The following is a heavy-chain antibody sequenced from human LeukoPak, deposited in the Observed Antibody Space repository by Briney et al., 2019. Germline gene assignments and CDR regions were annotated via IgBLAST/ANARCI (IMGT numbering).Heavy chain of an antibody. J-gene: IGHJ4*02. CDR3: ANFQWLRYFAF. Sequence: GGSLRLSYAASGFTFSDYYMSWIRQAPGKGLEWLSYISSSGNIKYYTDSVKGRFTISRDNAKNSLYLQMNSLRAEDTAVYYCANFQWLRYFAFWGQGTLVTVSS. CDR1: GFTFSDYY. CDR2: ISSSGNIK. D-gene: IGHD5-12*01. V-gene: IGHV3-11*01.